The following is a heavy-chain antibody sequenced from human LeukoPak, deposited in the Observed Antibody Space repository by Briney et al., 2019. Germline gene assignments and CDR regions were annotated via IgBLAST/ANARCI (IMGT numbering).Heavy chain of an antibody. CDR3: ARDAATMVRGVRFYYMDV. CDR1: GYTFTGYY. V-gene: IGHV1-2*02. J-gene: IGHJ6*03. D-gene: IGHD3-10*01. CDR2: INPNSGGT. Sequence: ASVKVSCKASGYTFTGYYIHWVRQAPGQWLEWMGWINPNSGGTNYVQKFQGRVTVTRDTSISTAFMEVSRLRSDDTAVYYCARDAATMVRGVRFYYMDVWGKGTTVTVSS.